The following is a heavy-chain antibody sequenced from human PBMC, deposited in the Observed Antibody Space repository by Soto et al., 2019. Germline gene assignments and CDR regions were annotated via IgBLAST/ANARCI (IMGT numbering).Heavy chain of an antibody. CDR2: ISSSGRTI. CDR1: GFTFSDYY. D-gene: IGHD3-16*01. Sequence: VQLVESGGGLVQPGGSLRLSCAASGFTFSDYYMNWIRQAPGKGLEWVSYISSSGRTIYYADSVKGRFTISRDNSKNTLYLQMNSLRAEDTAVYYCARGRDYLGGDFDYWGQGTLVTVSS. V-gene: IGHV3-11*04. J-gene: IGHJ4*02. CDR3: ARGRDYLGGDFDY.